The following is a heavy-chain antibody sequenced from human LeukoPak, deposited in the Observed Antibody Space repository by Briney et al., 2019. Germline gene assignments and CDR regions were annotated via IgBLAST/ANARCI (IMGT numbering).Heavy chain of an antibody. J-gene: IGHJ4*02. CDR3: ARDTSSGWHFEY. D-gene: IGHD6-19*01. CDR2: IKEDGSEK. CDR1: GFTFSRYW. Sequence: GGSLRLSCATSGFTFSRYWMSWVRQAPGKGLEWVANIKEDGSEKYYVDSVKGRFTIFRDNAKNSLSLQMNSLRAEDTAVYYCARDTSSGWHFEYWGQGTLVTVSS. V-gene: IGHV3-7*01.